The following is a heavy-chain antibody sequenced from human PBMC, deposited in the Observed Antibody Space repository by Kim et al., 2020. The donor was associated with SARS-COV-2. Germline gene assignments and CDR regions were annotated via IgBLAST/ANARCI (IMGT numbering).Heavy chain of an antibody. J-gene: IGHJ6*02. CDR2: ISAYNGNT. Sequence: ASVKVSCKASGYTFTSYGISWVRQAPGQGLEWMGWISAYNGNTNYAQKLQGRVTMTTDTSTSTAYMELRSLRSDDTAVYYCARGEAIAAAGHYYYYGMDVWGQGTTVTVSS. V-gene: IGHV1-18*01. CDR1: GYTFTSYG. D-gene: IGHD6-13*01. CDR3: ARGEAIAAAGHYYYYGMDV.